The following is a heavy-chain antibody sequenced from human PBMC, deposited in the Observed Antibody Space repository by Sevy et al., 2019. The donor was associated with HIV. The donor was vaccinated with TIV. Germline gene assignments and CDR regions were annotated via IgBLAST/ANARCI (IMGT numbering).Heavy chain of an antibody. J-gene: IGHJ1*01. Sequence: GGSLRLSCEASGFTFHDYAMHWVRQAPGQGLEWVSVISYDGSSTYYADSVEGRFTISRDNSKNSLSLEMNSLRVEDTAFYYCVKDPRKYTGSYGDYFEYWGQGTLVTVSS. V-gene: IGHV3-43D*03. CDR3: VKDPRKYTGSYGDYFEY. D-gene: IGHD1-26*01. CDR2: ISYDGSST. CDR1: GFTFHDYA.